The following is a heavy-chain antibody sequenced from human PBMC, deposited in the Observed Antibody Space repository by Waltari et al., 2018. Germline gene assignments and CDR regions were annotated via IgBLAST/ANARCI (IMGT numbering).Heavy chain of an antibody. V-gene: IGHV3-23*03. CDR3: ARVGSGWPNFDY. D-gene: IGHD6-19*01. CDR1: GFTFSSYA. J-gene: IGHJ4*02. CDR2: IYSGGSST. Sequence: EVQLLESGGGLVQPGGSLRLSCAVSGFTFSSYAMNWVRQAPGKWLEWVSVIYSGGSSTYYADSVKGRFTISRDNSKNTLYLQMNSLRAEDTAVYYCARVGSGWPNFDYWGQGTLVTVSS.